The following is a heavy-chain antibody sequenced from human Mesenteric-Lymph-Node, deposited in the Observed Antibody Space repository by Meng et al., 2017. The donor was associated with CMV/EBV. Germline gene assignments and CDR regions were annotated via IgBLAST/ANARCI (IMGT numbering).Heavy chain of an antibody. J-gene: IGHJ4*02. CDR2: ISGTGGST. Sequence: GGSLRLSCAASGFTFSNYAMYWVRQAPGKGLEWVSAISGTGGSTYYADSVKGRFTISRDNSKNTLYLQMNSLRAEDTAVYYCARGGGLYYFDYWGQGTLVTVSS. V-gene: IGHV3-23*01. CDR3: ARGGGLYYFDY. CDR1: GFTFSNYA. D-gene: IGHD2/OR15-2a*01.